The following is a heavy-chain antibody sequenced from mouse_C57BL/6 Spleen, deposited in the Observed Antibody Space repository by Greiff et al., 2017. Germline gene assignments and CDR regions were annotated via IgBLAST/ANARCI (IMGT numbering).Heavy chain of an antibody. J-gene: IGHJ2*01. CDR1: GYTFTSYW. CDR2: IHPKSGST. V-gene: IGHV1-64*01. Sequence: VQLQQPGAELVKPGASVKLSCTASGYTFTSYWMHWVKQRPGQGLEWIGMIHPKSGSTNYNEKFKSKATLTVDKSSSTAYMQLSSLTSEDSAVYNCANIYYDYGGPYFDDWGQGTTLTVSS. CDR3: ANIYYDYGGPYFDD. D-gene: IGHD2-4*01.